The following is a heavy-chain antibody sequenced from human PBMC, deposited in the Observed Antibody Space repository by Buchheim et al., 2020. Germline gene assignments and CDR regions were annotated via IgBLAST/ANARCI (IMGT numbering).Heavy chain of an antibody. D-gene: IGHD6-13*01. CDR1: GFTFSSYW. J-gene: IGHJ4*02. Sequence: EVQLVESGGGLVQPGGSLRLSCAASGFTFSSYWMSWVCQAPGKGLEWVANIKQDGSEKYYVDSVKGRFTISRDKAKNSRYLQMNSLRAEDTAVYYCASSSSSWYRAFDYWGQGTL. V-gene: IGHV3-7*01. CDR2: IKQDGSEK. CDR3: ASSSSSWYRAFDY.